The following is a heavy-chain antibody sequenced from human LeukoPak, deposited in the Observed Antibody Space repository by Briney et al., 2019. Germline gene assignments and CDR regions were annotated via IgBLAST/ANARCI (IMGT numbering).Heavy chain of an antibody. J-gene: IGHJ4*02. V-gene: IGHV1-46*01. CDR1: GYTFTSYY. CDR2: INPSGGST. Sequence: ASVKVSCKASGYTFTSYYMHWVRQAPGQGLEWMGIINPSGGSTSYAQKFQGRVTMTRDTSTSTVYMELSSLRSEDTAVYYCARVRRDIVATTTKGYFDYWGQGTLVTVSS. D-gene: IGHD5-12*01. CDR3: ARVRRDIVATTTKGYFDY.